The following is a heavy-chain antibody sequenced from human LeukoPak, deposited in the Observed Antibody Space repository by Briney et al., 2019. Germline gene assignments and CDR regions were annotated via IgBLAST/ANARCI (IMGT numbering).Heavy chain of an antibody. J-gene: IGHJ4*02. Sequence: GGSLRLSCAASGFTFSSYGMHWVRQAPGKGLEWVAVIWYGGSNKYYADSVKGRFTISRDNSKNTLYLQMNSLRAEDTAVYYCAKDHSAAAAHFDYWGQGTLVTVSS. CDR3: AKDHSAAAAHFDY. V-gene: IGHV3-30*02. CDR2: IWYGGSNK. D-gene: IGHD6-13*01. CDR1: GFTFSSYG.